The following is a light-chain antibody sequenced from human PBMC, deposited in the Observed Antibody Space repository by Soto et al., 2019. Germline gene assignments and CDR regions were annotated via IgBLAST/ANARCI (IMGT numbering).Light chain of an antibody. CDR2: SNN. Sequence: QSALTQPPSASGTPGQRVTISCSGSSSNIGSNTVNWYQHLPRAAPKLLIQSNNQRPSGVPDRFSGSQSGTSASLAISGLQSEDEADYYCAVWDDSLNGYVFGTGTKLTGL. V-gene: IGLV1-44*01. CDR1: SSNIGSNT. CDR3: AVWDDSLNGYV. J-gene: IGLJ1*01.